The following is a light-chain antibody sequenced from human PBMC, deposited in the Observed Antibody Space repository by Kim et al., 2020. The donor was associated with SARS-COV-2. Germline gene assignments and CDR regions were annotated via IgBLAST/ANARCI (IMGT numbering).Light chain of an antibody. CDR2: GKN. CDR1: SLRSYY. CDR3: NSRDSSGNHLGV. V-gene: IGLV3-19*01. Sequence: SSDLTQDPAVSVALGQTVRITCQGDSLRSYYASWYQQKPGQAPVLVIYGKNNRPSGIPDRFSGSSSGNTASLTITGAQAEDEADYYCNSRDSSGNHLGVF. J-gene: IGLJ3*02.